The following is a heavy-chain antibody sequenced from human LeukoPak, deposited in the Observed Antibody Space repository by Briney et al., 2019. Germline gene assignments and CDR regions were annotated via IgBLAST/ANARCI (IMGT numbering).Heavy chain of an antibody. CDR3: AREGGHYYDSSGYYLNWFDP. CDR2: IHSGGST. CDR1: GFTFSSYA. J-gene: IGHJ5*02. V-gene: IGHV3-66*01. Sequence: GGSLRLSCAASGFTFSSYAMSWVRQAPGKGLEWVSVIHSGGSTYYADSVKGRFTISRDNSRNTLYLQMNSLRAADTAVYYCAREGGHYYDSSGYYLNWFDPWGQGTLVTVSS. D-gene: IGHD3-22*01.